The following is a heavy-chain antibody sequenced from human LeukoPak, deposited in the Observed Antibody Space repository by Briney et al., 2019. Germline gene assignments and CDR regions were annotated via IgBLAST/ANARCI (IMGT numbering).Heavy chain of an antibody. CDR3: ASWEIVVVSDDAFDI. J-gene: IGHJ3*02. CDR1: GFTFSSYA. CDR2: ISGSGGST. V-gene: IGHV3-23*01. D-gene: IGHD3-22*01. Sequence: GGSLRLSCAASGFTFSSYAMSWVRQAPGKGLEWASAISGSGGSTYYADSVKGRFTISRDNSKNTLYLQMNSLRAEDTAVYYCASWEIVVVSDDAFDIWGQGTMVTVSS.